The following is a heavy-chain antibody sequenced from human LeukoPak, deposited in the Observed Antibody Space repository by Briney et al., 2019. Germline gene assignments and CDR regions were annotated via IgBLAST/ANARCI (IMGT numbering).Heavy chain of an antibody. CDR2: IYSACTT. D-gene: IGHD5-24*01. J-gene: IGHJ4*02. Sequence: GGSLRLSCAASKFTVIANYMTWVRQAPGKGLEWVSVIYSACTTYYADSVKGRFTLSRHNSRDTLYLQMNSLRAEDTAVYYCAKEPLRWPQLFDYWGQGTLVTVSS. CDR1: KFTVIANY. CDR3: AKEPLRWPQLFDY. V-gene: IGHV3-53*01.